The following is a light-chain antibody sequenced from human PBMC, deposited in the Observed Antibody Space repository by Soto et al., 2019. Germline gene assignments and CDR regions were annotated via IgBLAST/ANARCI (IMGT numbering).Light chain of an antibody. CDR3: QSYGSALTAVA. J-gene: IGLJ2*01. CDR2: DNV. CDR1: SSNIGAGYD. Sequence: QSVLTQPPSVSGAPGQRVTIPCTGSSSNIGAGYDVHWYTQLPGTAPKLLIYDNVNRPSGVPDRFSGSKSDTSASLAITGLQAEDEADYYCQSYGSALTAVAFGGGTKLTVL. V-gene: IGLV1-40*01.